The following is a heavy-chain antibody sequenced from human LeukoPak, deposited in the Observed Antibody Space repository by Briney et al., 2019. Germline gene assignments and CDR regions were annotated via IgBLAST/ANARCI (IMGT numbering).Heavy chain of an antibody. CDR2: IKSKTDGGTT. Sequence: PGGSLRLSCAVSRFTLSNAWMSWVRQAPGKGLEWVGRIKSKTDGGTTDYAAPVKGRFTISGDDSKNTLYLQMNSLKTEDTAVYYCTTADRYFDWLSGAYWGQGTLVTVSS. V-gene: IGHV3-15*01. J-gene: IGHJ4*02. D-gene: IGHD3-9*01. CDR1: RFTLSNAW. CDR3: TTADRYFDWLSGAY.